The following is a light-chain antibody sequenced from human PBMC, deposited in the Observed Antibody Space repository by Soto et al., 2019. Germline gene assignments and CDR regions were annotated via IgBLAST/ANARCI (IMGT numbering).Light chain of an antibody. Sequence: QSVLTQPPSAAGSPGQSVTISCTGTSTDVGGYNYVSWYQQYPGKAPKLMIYEVSKRPSGVPDRFSGSKSGNTASLTVSGLQAEDEADYYCSSYGGRHNYVFGTAT. CDR2: EVS. CDR3: SSYGGRHNYV. J-gene: IGLJ1*01. CDR1: STDVGGYNY. V-gene: IGLV2-8*01.